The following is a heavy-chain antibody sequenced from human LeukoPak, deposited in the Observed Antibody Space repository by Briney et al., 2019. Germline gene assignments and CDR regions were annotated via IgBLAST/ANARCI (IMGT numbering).Heavy chain of an antibody. CDR1: GYTFTSYD. Sequence: ASVTVSCTASGYTFTSYDINWVRQATGQGLEWMGWMNPNSGNTGYAQKFQGRVTMTRNTSISTAYMELSSLRSEDTAVFYCARDQYDTWSRRGNFDSWGQGTLVIVSS. J-gene: IGHJ4*02. CDR2: MNPNSGNT. CDR3: ARDQYDTWSRRGNFDS. D-gene: IGHD3-3*01. V-gene: IGHV1-8*01.